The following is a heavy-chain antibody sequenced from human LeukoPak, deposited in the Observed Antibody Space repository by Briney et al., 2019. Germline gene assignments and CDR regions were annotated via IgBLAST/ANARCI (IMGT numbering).Heavy chain of an antibody. Sequence: GASVKVSCKASRGTFSSYAISWVRQAPGQGLEWMGVFIPIFGTANYAQKFQGRVTITADESTSTADMELSSLRSEDTGVYYCARLMDGSGSYYNVDHYYYYYMDVWGKGTTVTVSS. CDR2: FIPIFGTA. D-gene: IGHD3-10*01. V-gene: IGHV1-69*01. CDR1: RGTFSSYA. CDR3: ARLMDGSGSYYNVDHYYYYYMDV. J-gene: IGHJ6*03.